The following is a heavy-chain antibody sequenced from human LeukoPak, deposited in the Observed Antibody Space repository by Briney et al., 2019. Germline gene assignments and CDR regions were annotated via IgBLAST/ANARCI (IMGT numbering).Heavy chain of an antibody. D-gene: IGHD3-3*01. CDR2: IYYSGST. Sequence: PSETLSLTCTVSGGSISSYYWSWIRQPPGKGLEGIGYIYYSGSTNYNPSLTSRVTISVDTSKNQFSLKLSSVTAADTAVYYCARQFWSGSDNWFDPWGQGTLVTVSS. J-gene: IGHJ5*02. CDR1: GGSISSYY. CDR3: ARQFWSGSDNWFDP. V-gene: IGHV4-59*08.